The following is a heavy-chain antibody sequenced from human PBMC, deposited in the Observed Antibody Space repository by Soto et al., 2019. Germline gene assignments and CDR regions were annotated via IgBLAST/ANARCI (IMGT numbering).Heavy chain of an antibody. V-gene: IGHV1-69*02. CDR2: IIPILDVT. CDR3: ARVATGPGSETSFDI. D-gene: IGHD5-12*01. CDR1: GDTFRTYP. Sequence: QVQLVQSGAEVKEPGSSVKVSCKLSGDTFRTYPITWVRQAPGQGLEWMGRIIPILDVTDYAPRFQGRLTRTATKSTATAYMWMTSLSSAHTARIFCARVATGPGSETSFDIRGRGAKVTVSS. J-gene: IGHJ3*02.